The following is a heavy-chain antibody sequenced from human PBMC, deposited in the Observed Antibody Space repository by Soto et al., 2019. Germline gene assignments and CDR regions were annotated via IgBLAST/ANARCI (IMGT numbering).Heavy chain of an antibody. J-gene: IGHJ6*02. D-gene: IGHD3-3*01. V-gene: IGHV3-23*01. CDR2: FSGSEGST. Sequence: SRSYASRALILSTYAICWVQQAPGKMLKWVSVFSGSEGSTYYADSVKGRFIISRDNSKNTLYLQMNSLRAEDTAVYYCAKIPREYYDFWRGYRAYYSCGMDACGQGPTVTVS. CDR3: AKIPREYYDFWRGYRAYYSCGMDA. CDR1: ALILSTYA.